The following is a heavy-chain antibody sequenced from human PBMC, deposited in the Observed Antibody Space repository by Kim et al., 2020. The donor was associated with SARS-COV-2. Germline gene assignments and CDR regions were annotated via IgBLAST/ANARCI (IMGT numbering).Heavy chain of an antibody. J-gene: IGHJ4*02. CDR2: ISGYTGNT. V-gene: IGHV1-18*01. D-gene: IGHD6-6*01. CDR1: GYSFTYYG. Sequence: ASVKVSCKTSGYSFTYYGISWVRQAPGQGLEWMGWISGYTGNTNYTQKFQGRVTMTADTSTNIAYMELRTLSPDDTAIYYCAGDLPRTTTSYYLDSWGQGTLVTVSS. CDR3: AGDLPRTTTSYYLDS.